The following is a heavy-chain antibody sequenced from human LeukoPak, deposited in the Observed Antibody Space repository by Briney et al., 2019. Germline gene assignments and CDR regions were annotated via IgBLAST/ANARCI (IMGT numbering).Heavy chain of an antibody. Sequence: GGSLRLSCAASGFTFSSYGMHWVRQAPGKGLEWVAFIRYDGSNKYYADSVKGRFNISRDNSKHTLYLQMNSLRAEDTAVYYCATLDIVVVPAAPFWFDPWGQGTLVTVSS. J-gene: IGHJ5*02. CDR2: IRYDGSNK. D-gene: IGHD2-2*01. CDR1: GFTFSSYG. CDR3: ATLDIVVVPAAPFWFDP. V-gene: IGHV3-30*02.